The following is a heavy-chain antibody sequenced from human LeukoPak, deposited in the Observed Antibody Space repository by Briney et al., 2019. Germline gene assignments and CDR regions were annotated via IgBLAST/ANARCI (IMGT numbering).Heavy chain of an antibody. V-gene: IGHV1-69*13. J-gene: IGHJ4*02. CDR1: GGTFSSYA. D-gene: IGHD5-12*01. CDR3: ARGGGYDSVERIFDY. CDR2: IIPIFGTA. Sequence: GASVKVSCKASGGTFSSYAISWVRQAPGQGLEWMGGIIPIFGTANYAQKFQGRVTITADESTSTAYMELSSLGSEDTAVYYCARGGGYDSVERIFDYWGQGTLVTVSS.